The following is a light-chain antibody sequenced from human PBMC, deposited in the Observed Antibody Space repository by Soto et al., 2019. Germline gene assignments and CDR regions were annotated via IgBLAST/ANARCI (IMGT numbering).Light chain of an antibody. V-gene: IGKV1-5*03. Sequence: DIQMTQSPSTLSASVGDRVTITCRASQSISTWLAWYQQKPGKAPKLLIYNASSLESGVPSRFSGSGSGTDFILTISSLQPDDFATYYCQQYNRFSRTFGQGTKLEIK. J-gene: IGKJ2*01. CDR3: QQYNRFSRT. CDR2: NAS. CDR1: QSISTW.